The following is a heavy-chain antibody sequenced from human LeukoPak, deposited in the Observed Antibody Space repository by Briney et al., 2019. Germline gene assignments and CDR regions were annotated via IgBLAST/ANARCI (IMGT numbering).Heavy chain of an antibody. CDR1: GASISSYY. J-gene: IGHJ3*02. CDR3: ARVQHSGAADTFDI. Sequence: SSETLSLTCAVSGASISSYYWTWIRQPPGEGLEWVGNIFYTGSTNYNPSLKCRVTMSVDTSKNQFSLKLTSVSAADTAVYYCARVQHSGAADTFDIWGQGTLVTVSS. CDR2: IFYTGST. V-gene: IGHV4-59*01. D-gene: IGHD1-26*01.